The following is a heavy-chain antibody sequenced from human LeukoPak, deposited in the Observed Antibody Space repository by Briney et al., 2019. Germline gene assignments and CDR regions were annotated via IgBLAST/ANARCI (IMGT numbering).Heavy chain of an antibody. CDR2: FDPKDGET. Sequence: ASVKVSCKVSGYTLTELSMHWVRQAPGKGLEWMGGFDPKDGETIYAQKFQGRVTMTEDTSTDTAYMELSRLRSEDTAVYYCATLTYSGSFDPWGQGTLVTVSS. CDR3: ATLTYSGSFDP. D-gene: IGHD6-13*01. V-gene: IGHV1-24*01. J-gene: IGHJ5*02. CDR1: GYTLTELS.